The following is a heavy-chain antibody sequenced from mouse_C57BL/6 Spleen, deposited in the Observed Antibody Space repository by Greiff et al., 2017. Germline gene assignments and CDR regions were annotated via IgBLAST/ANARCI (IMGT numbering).Heavy chain of an antibody. D-gene: IGHD3-3*01. CDR3: TEGTSWYCDV. J-gene: IGHJ1*03. CDR2: IRLKSDNYAT. V-gene: IGHV6-3*01. CDR1: GFTFSNYW. Sequence: QLQQSAGGLVQPGGSMKLSCVASGFTFSNYWMNWVRQSPEKGLEWVAQIRLKSDNYATHYAESVKGRFTISRDDSKSSVYLQMNNLRAEDTGIYYCTEGTSWYCDVWGTGTTVTVSS.